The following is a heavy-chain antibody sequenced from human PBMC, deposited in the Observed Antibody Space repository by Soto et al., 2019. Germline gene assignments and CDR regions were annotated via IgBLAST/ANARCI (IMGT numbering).Heavy chain of an antibody. V-gene: IGHV1-18*01. CDR2: ISAYNGDT. CDR1: GYTFTSYG. CDR3: VRDRGTVLASPVILNTPNWFDP. D-gene: IGHD3-9*01. Sequence: QVQLVQSGAEVKKPGASVKVSCKASGYTFTSYGISWVRQAPGQGLEWMGWISAYNGDTKYAEKLQGRVTMTTDTSTSTAYMELRSLRSDDTAVYYCVRDRGTVLASPVILNTPNWFDPWGQGILVTDSS. J-gene: IGHJ5*02.